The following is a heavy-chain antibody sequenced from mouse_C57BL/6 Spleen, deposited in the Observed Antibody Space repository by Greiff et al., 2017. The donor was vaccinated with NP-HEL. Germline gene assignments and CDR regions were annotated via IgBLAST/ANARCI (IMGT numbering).Heavy chain of an antibody. D-gene: IGHD1-2*01. Sequence: QVQLQQSGAELVRPGASVKLSCKASGYTFTDYYINWVKQRPGQGLEWIARIYPGSGNTYYNEKFKGKATLTAEKPSSTAYMQLSSLTSEDSAVYFCAREVNYYGGGDYWGQGTTLTVSS. J-gene: IGHJ2*01. CDR2: IYPGSGNT. V-gene: IGHV1-76*01. CDR1: GYTFTDYY. CDR3: AREVNYYGGGDY.